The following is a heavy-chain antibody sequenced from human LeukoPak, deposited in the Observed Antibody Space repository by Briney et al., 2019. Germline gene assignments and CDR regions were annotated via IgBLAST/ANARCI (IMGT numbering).Heavy chain of an antibody. V-gene: IGHV3-23*01. Sequence: GGSLRLSCAASGFTFSNYGMSWVRQAPGKGLEWVSGISVSGGVTSYVDSVKGRFTISRDNSKNTLYLQMNSLRAEDTGVYYCAKSGYSDGSCYYAAYYFDYWGQGTLVTVSS. CDR3: AKSGYSDGSCYYAAYYFDY. D-gene: IGHD3-22*01. CDR1: GFTFSNYG. J-gene: IGHJ4*02. CDR2: ISVSGGVT.